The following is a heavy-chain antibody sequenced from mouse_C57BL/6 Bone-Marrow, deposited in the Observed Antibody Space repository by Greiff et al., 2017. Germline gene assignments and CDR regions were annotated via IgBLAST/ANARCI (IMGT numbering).Heavy chain of an antibody. D-gene: IGHD1-1*01. V-gene: IGHV1-64*01. Sequence: VQLQQPGAELVKPGASVKLSCKASGYTFTSYWMHWVKQRPGQGLEWIGMIHPNSGSTNYNEKFKSKATLTVDKSSSTAYMQLSSLTSEDSAVYSCARARGICYYGSSYGYFDVWGTGTTVTVSS. J-gene: IGHJ1*03. CDR1: GYTFTSYW. CDR3: ARARGICYYGSSYGYFDV. CDR2: IHPNSGST.